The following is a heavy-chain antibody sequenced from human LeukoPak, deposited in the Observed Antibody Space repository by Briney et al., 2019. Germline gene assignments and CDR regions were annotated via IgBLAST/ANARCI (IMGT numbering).Heavy chain of an antibody. CDR2: IYDTGST. CDR1: RYSINSGYY. CDR3: ARGYYSYNYMDV. J-gene: IGHJ6*03. Sequence: KPSDTLSLTCVVSRYSINSGYYWSWIRQPPGKGLEWIGYIYDTGSTDYNPSLKSRVTISIDRSKNQFSLNLNSVIEADTAVYYCARGYYSYNYMDVWGNGTRVTVSS. V-gene: IGHV4-38-2*01.